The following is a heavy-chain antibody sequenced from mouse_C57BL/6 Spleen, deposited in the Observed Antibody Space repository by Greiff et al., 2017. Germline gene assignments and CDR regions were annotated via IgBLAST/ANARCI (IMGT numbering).Heavy chain of an antibody. J-gene: IGHJ4*01. CDR2: IDPSDSET. CDR1: GYTFTSYW. Sequence: QVQLQQPGAELVKPGASVKMSCKASGYTFTSYWMHWVKQRPIQGLEWIGNIDPSDSETHYNQKFKDKATLTVDKSSSTAYMQLSSLTSEDAAVYYCAREGYPAMDYWGQGTSVTVSS. D-gene: IGHD5-1-1*01. V-gene: IGHV1-52*01. CDR3: AREGYPAMDY.